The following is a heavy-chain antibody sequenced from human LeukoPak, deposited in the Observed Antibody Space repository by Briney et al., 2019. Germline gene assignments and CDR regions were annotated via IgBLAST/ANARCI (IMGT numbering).Heavy chain of an antibody. CDR2: IYYNGNT. CDR1: GASISSSY. CDR3: VRGNYDNRGYSNAFDI. D-gene: IGHD3-22*01. V-gene: IGHV4-59*01. J-gene: IGHJ3*02. Sequence: SETLSLTCTVSGASISSSYWSWVRQPPGKSLEWIGFIYYNGNTNSNPSLKSRVIISVDTSKNQFSLKLSSVTAADIAVYYCVRGNYDNRGYSNAFDIWGQGAMVTVSS.